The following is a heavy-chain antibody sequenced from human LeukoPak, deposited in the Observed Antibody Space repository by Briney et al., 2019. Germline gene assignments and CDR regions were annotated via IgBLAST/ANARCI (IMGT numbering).Heavy chain of an antibody. CDR1: GGSISSDY. V-gene: IGHV4-59*01. CDR2: IYYRGST. Sequence: SETLSLTCTVSGGSISSDYWSWIRQPPGKGLEWIGYIYYRGSTNYNPSLKSRVTISVDTSKDQFSLKLSSVTAADTAVYYCARLSGYSSGHYYSDYWGQGTLVTVSS. J-gene: IGHJ4*02. CDR3: ARLSGYSSGHYYSDY. D-gene: IGHD3-22*01.